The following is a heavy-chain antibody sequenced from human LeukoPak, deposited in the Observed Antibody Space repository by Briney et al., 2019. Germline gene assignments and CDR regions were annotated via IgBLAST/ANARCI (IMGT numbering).Heavy chain of an antibody. CDR2: IWYDGSNK. CDR1: GFTFSSYG. CDR3: ASEDYGSGSYYFDY. V-gene: IGHV3-33*01. Sequence: QTGGSLRLSCAASGFTFSSYGMHWVSQAPGKGLEWVAVIWYDGSNKYYADSVKGRFTISRDNSKNTLYLQMNSLRAEDTAVYYCASEDYGSGSYYFDYWGQGTLVTVSS. D-gene: IGHD3-10*01. J-gene: IGHJ4*02.